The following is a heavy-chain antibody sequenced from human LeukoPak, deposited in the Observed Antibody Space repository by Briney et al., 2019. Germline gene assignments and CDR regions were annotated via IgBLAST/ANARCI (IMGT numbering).Heavy chain of an antibody. CDR3: AKDNYGGVYAS. D-gene: IGHD3-16*01. J-gene: IGHJ5*02. V-gene: IGHV3-23*01. CDR2: ISDVVAHT. Sequence: GGSLRLSCAASGFIFRNFGMSWIRQTPGKGLEWVSHISDVVAHTWYADSVKGRFIISRDNSNDRVFLQMNSLRPEDTALYYCAKDNYGGVYASWGQGTLVTVSS. CDR1: GFIFRNFG.